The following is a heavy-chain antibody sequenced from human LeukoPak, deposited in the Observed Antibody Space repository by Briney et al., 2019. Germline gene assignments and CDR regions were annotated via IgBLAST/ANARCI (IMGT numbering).Heavy chain of an antibody. V-gene: IGHV3-43D*03. CDR1: GFTFDDYA. CDR3: AKARNLVRGGKPSPSGYYFDY. D-gene: IGHD3-10*01. J-gene: IGHJ4*02. CDR2: TNWDGTNT. Sequence: GGSLRLSCVASGFTFDDYAMHWVRQAPGKGLEWVCLTNWDGTNTLCAGSVKGRFTISRDNSKNTLYLQMDSLRAEDTAIYLCAKARNLVRGGKPSPSGYYFDYWGQGTLVTVSS.